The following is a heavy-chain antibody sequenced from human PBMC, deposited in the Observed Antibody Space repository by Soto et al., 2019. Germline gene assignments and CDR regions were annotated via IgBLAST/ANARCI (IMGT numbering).Heavy chain of an antibody. V-gene: IGHV3-23*01. J-gene: IGHJ4*02. CDR1: GFRFSDFA. CDR2: ITGTASST. Sequence: EVQLLESGGGFVQPGGSLRLSCAAFGFRFSDFAMTWVRQAPGRGLEWVSAITGTASSTYYVDSVKGLFTISRDNSKNTLYLQIKSLRVEDTAIYYCAKGAEGYGVSSPDSWGQGTLVTGSS. CDR3: AKGAEGYGVSSPDS. D-gene: IGHD5-12*01.